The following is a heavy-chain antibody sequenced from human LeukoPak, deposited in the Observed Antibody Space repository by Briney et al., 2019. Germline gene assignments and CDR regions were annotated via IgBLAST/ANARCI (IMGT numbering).Heavy chain of an antibody. CDR2: ISYDGSNK. CDR1: GFTFSSYA. Sequence: GGSLRLSCAASGFTFSSYAMHWVRQAPGKGLEWVAVISYDGSNKYYADSVKGRFTISRDNSKNTLYLQMNSLRAEDTAVYYCARDDRYYGSGSLSWGQGTLVTVSS. CDR3: ARDDRYYGSGSLS. J-gene: IGHJ4*02. V-gene: IGHV3-30-3*01. D-gene: IGHD3-10*01.